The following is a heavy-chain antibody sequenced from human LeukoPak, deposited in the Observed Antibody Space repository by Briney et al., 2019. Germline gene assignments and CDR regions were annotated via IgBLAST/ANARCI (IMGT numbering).Heavy chain of an antibody. V-gene: IGHV4-39*01. D-gene: IGHD3-22*01. J-gene: IGHJ4*02. CDR3: ARLSGYYYGDWDY. Sequence: SETLSLTCTVSGGSISSSSYYWGWIRQPPGKGLEWIGSLYYSGSTYYNPSLKSRATISVDTSKNQFSLKLSSVTAADTAVYYCARLSGYYYGDWDYWGQGTLVTVSS. CDR2: LYYSGST. CDR1: GGSISSSSYY.